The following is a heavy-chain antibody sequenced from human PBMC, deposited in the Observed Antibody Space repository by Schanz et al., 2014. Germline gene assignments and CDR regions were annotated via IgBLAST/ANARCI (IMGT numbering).Heavy chain of an antibody. Sequence: QVQLVESGGGVVQPGRSLRLSCAASGFMFSSYGMHWVRQAPGKGLEWVGVISYDGSKKSYADSVKGRFTISRDNSKNTLYLQMNSLRAEDTAVYYCAKTPREYCNYDSCPNWFDSWGQGTLGTASS. J-gene: IGHJ5*01. CDR2: ISYDGSKK. CDR1: GFMFSSYG. V-gene: IGHV3-30*18. D-gene: IGHD2-15*01. CDR3: AKTPREYCNYDSCPNWFDS.